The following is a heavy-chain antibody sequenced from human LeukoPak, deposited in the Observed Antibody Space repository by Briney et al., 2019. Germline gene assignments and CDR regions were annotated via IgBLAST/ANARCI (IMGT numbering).Heavy chain of an antibody. CDR2: ISSSGSTT. CDR3: ARRSSGYYFDY. Sequence: PGGSLRLSCAASGFTFSSYEMNWVRQAPGKGLEWVSYISSSGSTTYYADSVKGRFTISRDNAKNSLYLQINSLRAEDTAVYYCARRSSGYYFDYWGQGTLVTVSS. V-gene: IGHV3-48*03. CDR1: GFTFSSYE. D-gene: IGHD6-19*01. J-gene: IGHJ4*02.